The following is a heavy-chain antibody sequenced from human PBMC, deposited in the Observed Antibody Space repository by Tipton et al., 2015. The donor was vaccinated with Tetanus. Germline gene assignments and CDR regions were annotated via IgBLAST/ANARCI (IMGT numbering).Heavy chain of an antibody. J-gene: IGHJ4*02. V-gene: IGHV3-20*04. D-gene: IGHD5-12*01. CDR2: INWNGGTT. Sequence: SLRLSCAASGFTFDDYAMSWVRQAPGKGLEWVSGINWNGGTTGYGDSVKGRFTISRDNAKNSLYLQMDSLRAGDTALYYCARGRYLNHNTHFDYFSPWGQGSLVIVSS. CDR3: ARGRYLNHNTHFDYFSP. CDR1: GFTFDDYA.